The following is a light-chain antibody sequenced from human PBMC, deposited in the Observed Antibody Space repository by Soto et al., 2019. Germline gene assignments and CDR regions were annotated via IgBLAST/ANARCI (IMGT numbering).Light chain of an antibody. CDR2: AAS. CDR1: QNVGNN. J-gene: IGKJ2*01. Sequence: VLTQSPATLSLSPGESATLSCRASQNVGNNLAWYQQKSGQAPRLLIYAASDRATGVPARFSGRMSGTDFTLTISSLEPEDFATYFCQQRSRWHRVTFGRGTKLE. CDR3: QQRSRWHRVT. V-gene: IGKV3-11*01.